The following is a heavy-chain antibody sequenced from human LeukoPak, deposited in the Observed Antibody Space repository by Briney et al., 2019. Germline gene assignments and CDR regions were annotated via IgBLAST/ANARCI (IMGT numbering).Heavy chain of an antibody. J-gene: IGHJ6*03. CDR1: GFTFSSYG. CDR3: ARGLYSNYCYYMDV. Sequence: GESLRLSCAASGFTFSSYGMHWVRQAPGKGLEWVAFIRYDGSNKFYADSVKGRFTISRDSYKNTMYLQMNSLRAEETAVYYCARGLYSNYCYYMDVWGKGTTVTVSS. D-gene: IGHD4-11*01. CDR2: IRYDGSNK. V-gene: IGHV3-30*02.